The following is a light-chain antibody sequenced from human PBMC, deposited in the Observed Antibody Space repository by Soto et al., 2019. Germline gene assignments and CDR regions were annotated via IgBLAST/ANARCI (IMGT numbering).Light chain of an antibody. CDR1: QSLVYSNGKTY. Sequence: DIVMTQSPVSLSVTPGQSASISCKSSQSLVYSNGKTYLYWYLQKPGQTPQLLIYEASNRFSGAPHRYSGSGSGTDFTLEISRVEAEDVGVYYCMQGLQLPITFAQGTRLDIE. CDR3: MQGLQLPIT. V-gene: IGKV2D-29*01. CDR2: EAS. J-gene: IGKJ5*01.